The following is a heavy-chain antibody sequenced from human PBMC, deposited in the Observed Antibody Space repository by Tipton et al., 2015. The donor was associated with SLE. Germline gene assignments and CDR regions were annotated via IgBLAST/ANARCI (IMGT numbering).Heavy chain of an antibody. D-gene: IGHD4-11*01. Sequence: LRLSCAVYGGSFSGYYWSWIRQPPGKGLEGIGESNPSGSTNYNPSLKSRVTISIDTTKNQFSLKMTSVTAADTAIYYCVRDPLRDYIQRKDWYFDLWGRGTQVTVSS. V-gene: IGHV4-34*01. J-gene: IGHJ2*01. CDR2: SNPSGST. CDR1: GGSFSGYY. CDR3: VRDPLRDYIQRKDWYFDL.